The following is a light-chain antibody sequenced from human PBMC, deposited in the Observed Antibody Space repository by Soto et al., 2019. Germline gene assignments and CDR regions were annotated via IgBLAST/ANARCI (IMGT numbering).Light chain of an antibody. V-gene: IGKV1-8*01. CDR3: QQYYSYPFT. Sequence: AIRMTQSPSSFSASTGDRVTITCRASQGISSYLAWYQQKPGKAPKLLIYAASTLQSGVPSRFSGSGSGTDFTLTISCLQSEDLATYYCQQYYSYPFTFGQGTKREIK. CDR1: QGISSY. CDR2: AAS. J-gene: IGKJ2*01.